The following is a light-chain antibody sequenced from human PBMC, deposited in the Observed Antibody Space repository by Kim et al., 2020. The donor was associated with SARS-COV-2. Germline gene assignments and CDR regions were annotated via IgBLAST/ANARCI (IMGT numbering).Light chain of an antibody. Sequence: SCTGTSRDFVYYSDVSWYHTYPGKPPKLIIYDFNVGPSGVSVRFSCSKSGNTASLTISGLQAEDEADYYCASHALGSIWLFGGGTQLTVL. J-gene: IGLJ3*02. CDR3: ASHALGSIWL. V-gene: IGLV2-14*04. CDR1: SRDFVYYSD. CDR2: DFN.